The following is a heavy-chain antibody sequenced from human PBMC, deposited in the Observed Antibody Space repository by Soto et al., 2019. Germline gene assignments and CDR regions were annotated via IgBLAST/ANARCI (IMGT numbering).Heavy chain of an antibody. CDR2: TYYRSKWYN. V-gene: IGHV6-1*01. CDR1: GDNGSRNSAA. Sequence: PSQTLSLACAISGDNGSRNSAAGNLIRQSPSRFLEWLGRTYYRSKWYNDYAASVKSRITITPDTSKNQFSLQLNSVTPEDTAVYYCAREGIAVAGADMDVWVQGTTVTVSS. CDR3: AREGIAVAGADMDV. J-gene: IGHJ6*02. D-gene: IGHD6-19*01.